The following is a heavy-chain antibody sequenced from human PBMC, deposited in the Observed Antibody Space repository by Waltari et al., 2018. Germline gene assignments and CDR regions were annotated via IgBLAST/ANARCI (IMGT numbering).Heavy chain of an antibody. CDR1: GGSISSYY. Sequence: QVQLQESGPGLVKPSETLCLTCTVSGGSISSYYWSWIRQPPGKGLEWIGYIYYSGSTNYNPSLKSRVTISVDTSKNQFSLKLSSVTAADTAVYYCARDDGYCSSTSCWNWFDPWGQGTLVTVSS. CDR2: IYYSGST. V-gene: IGHV4-59*01. CDR3: ARDDGYCSSTSCWNWFDP. J-gene: IGHJ5*02. D-gene: IGHD2-2*03.